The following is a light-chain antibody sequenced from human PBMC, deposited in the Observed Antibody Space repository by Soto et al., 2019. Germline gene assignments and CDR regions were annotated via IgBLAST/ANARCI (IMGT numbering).Light chain of an antibody. Sequence: QSALTQPASVSGSPGQSVTISCTETSSDVGGYNYVSWYQQHPGKAPKLMIYDVSKRPSGVPDRFSGSKSGNTASLTISGLQAEDEADYYCCSYAGSFVVFGGGTKVTVL. CDR2: DVS. CDR3: CSYAGSFVV. J-gene: IGLJ2*01. CDR1: SSDVGGYNY. V-gene: IGLV2-11*01.